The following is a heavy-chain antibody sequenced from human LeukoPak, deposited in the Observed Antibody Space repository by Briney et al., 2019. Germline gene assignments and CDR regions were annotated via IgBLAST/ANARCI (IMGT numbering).Heavy chain of an antibody. CDR1: GGSFSGYY. CDR3: GGGGGSYYFRRNWFDP. Sequence: SETLSLTCAVYGGSFSGYYWSWIRQPPGKGLEWIGEINHSGSTNYNPSLKSRVTISVDTSKNQFSLKLSSVTAADTAVYYCGGGGGSYYFRRNWFDPWGQGTLVTVSS. J-gene: IGHJ5*02. CDR2: INHSGST. V-gene: IGHV4-34*01. D-gene: IGHD1-26*01.